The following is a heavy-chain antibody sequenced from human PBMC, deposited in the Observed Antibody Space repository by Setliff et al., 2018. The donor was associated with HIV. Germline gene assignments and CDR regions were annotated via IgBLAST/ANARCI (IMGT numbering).Heavy chain of an antibody. CDR1: GFTFSPYW. Sequence: GSLRLSRAASGFTFSPYWMHWVRQAPGKGLVWVSRINSDGTSTTYADSVKGRFTISRDNAKNTLYLQMNSLRAEDTAVYYCAKPYRGSVVRDQGYMDVWGKGTTVTVSS. CDR3: AKPYRGSVVRDQGYMDV. V-gene: IGHV3-74*03. D-gene: IGHD3-10*01. CDR2: INSDGTST. J-gene: IGHJ6*03.